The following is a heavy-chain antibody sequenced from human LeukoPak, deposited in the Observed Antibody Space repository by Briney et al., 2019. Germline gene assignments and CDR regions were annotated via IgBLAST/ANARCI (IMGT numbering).Heavy chain of an antibody. CDR2: IYNTGST. CDR1: GGSISRYY. J-gene: IGHJ5*02. CDR3: ARESSSLTVVRGVLNWFDP. V-gene: IGHV4-59*01. D-gene: IGHD3-10*01. Sequence: SETLSLTCTVSGGSISRYYWSWIRQPPGKGLEWLGYIYNTGSTNYNPSLKSRVTISVDTSKNQFSLKLSSVTAADTAVYYCARESSSLTVVRGVLNWFDPWGQGTLVTVSS.